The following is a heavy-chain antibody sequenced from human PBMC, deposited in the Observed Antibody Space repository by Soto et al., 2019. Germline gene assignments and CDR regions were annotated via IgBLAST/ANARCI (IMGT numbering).Heavy chain of an antibody. CDR2: IYYSGST. CDR3: VRPITLGYYIDV. V-gene: IGHV4-59*08. D-gene: IGHD3-16*01. J-gene: IGHJ6*03. Sequence: SETLSLTCTVSGGSISSFYWSWIRQSPGQGLEWIGNIYYSGSTNYNPSFQSRVTISIDTSKNQFSLKLTSVTAADTAVYYCVRPITLGYYIDVWGQGTMVTGSS. CDR1: GGSISSFY.